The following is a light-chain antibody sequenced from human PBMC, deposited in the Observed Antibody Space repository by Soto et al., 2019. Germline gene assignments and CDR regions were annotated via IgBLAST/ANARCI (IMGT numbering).Light chain of an antibody. CDR2: DVS. CDR3: CSHAGSYTWV. CDR1: SSDVGGYNY. Sequence: QSALTQPRSVSGSPGQSVTISCTGTSSDVGGYNYVSWYQQHPGKAPKLMIYDVSKRPSGVPDRFSGSKSGNTASLTISGLQAEDEADYYCCSHAGSYTWVFGGGTKLTLL. J-gene: IGLJ3*02. V-gene: IGLV2-11*01.